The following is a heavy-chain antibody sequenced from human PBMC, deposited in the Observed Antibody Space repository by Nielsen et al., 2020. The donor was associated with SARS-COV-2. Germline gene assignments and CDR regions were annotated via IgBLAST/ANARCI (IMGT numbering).Heavy chain of an antibody. CDR2: IYSGGST. Sequence: GGSLRLSCAASGFTVSSNYMSWVRQAPGKGLEWVSVIYSGGSTYYADSVKGRFTISRDNSKNTLYLQMNSLRAEDTAVYYCARGEGLRYYYYGMDVWGQGTTVTVSS. D-gene: IGHD1-26*01. J-gene: IGHJ6*02. V-gene: IGHV3-53*01. CDR1: GFTVSSNY. CDR3: ARGEGLRYYYYGMDV.